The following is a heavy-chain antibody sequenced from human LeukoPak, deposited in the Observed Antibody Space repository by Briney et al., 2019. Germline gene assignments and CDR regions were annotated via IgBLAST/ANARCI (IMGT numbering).Heavy chain of an antibody. V-gene: IGHV1-18*01. CDR1: GYTFTNYG. CDR3: ARILRIAAAGSLFYYYAMDV. J-gene: IGHJ6*02. CDR2: ISAYNGDT. D-gene: IGHD6-13*01. Sequence: ASVKVSCKASGYTFTNYGIIWVRQAPGQGLEWMGWISAYNGDTNYAQKLQGRVTMTTDTSTSTAYMELRSLKSDDTAVFFCARILRIAAAGSLFYYYAMDVWAKGPRSPSP.